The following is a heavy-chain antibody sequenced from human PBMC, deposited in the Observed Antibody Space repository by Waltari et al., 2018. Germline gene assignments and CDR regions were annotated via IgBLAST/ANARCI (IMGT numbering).Heavy chain of an antibody. CDR3: ARDTLMGGYCSSTSCSYRNYFDY. V-gene: IGHV3-7*01. D-gene: IGHD2-2*01. CDR1: GFTFSSYW. Sequence: EVQLVESGGGLVQPGGSLRPACAASGFTFSSYWMSWVRPAPGEGLEWVANIKQDGSEKYYVDSVKGRFTISRDNAKNSLYLQMNSLRAEDTAVYYCARDTLMGGYCSSTSCSYRNYFDYWGQGTLVTVSS. CDR2: IKQDGSEK. J-gene: IGHJ4*02.